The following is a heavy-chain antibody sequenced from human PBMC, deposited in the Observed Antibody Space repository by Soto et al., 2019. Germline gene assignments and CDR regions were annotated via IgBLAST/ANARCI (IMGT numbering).Heavy chain of an antibody. V-gene: IGHV4-34*01. CDR2: INLSGST. CDR3: ARGGVTMVRGVIIAYYYYYYGMDV. J-gene: IGHJ6*02. D-gene: IGHD3-10*01. CDR1: GGSFSGYY. Sequence: SETLSLTCAVYGGSFSGYYWSWIRQPPGKGLEWIGEINLSGSTNYNPSLKSRVTISVDTSKNQFSLKLSSVTAADTAVYYCARGGVTMVRGVIIAYYYYYYGMDVWGQGTTVTVSS.